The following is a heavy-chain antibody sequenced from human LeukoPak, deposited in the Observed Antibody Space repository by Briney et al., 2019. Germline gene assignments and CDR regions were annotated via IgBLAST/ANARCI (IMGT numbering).Heavy chain of an antibody. Sequence: SETLSLTCTVSGGSISGSSYYWGWIRQPPGKGLEWIGSIYYSGSTYYNPSLKSRVTISVDTSKNQFSLKLSSVTAADTAVYYCARVETVGCSGGSCSRGSGYWGQGTLVTVSS. V-gene: IGHV4-39*07. D-gene: IGHD2-15*01. CDR1: GGSISGSSYY. J-gene: IGHJ4*02. CDR3: ARVETVGCSGGSCSRGSGY. CDR2: IYYSGST.